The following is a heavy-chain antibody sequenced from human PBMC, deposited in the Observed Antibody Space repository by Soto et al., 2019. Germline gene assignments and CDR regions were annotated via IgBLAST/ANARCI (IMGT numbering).Heavy chain of an antibody. Sequence: PGGSLRLSCAASGFTFSSYGMHWVRQAPGKGLEWVAVISYDGSNKYYADSVKGRFTISRGNSKNTLYLQMNSLRAEDTAVYYCAKDQGSSWLYYYYYGMDVWGQGTTVTVSS. CDR3: AKDQGSSWLYYYYYGMDV. D-gene: IGHD6-13*01. J-gene: IGHJ6*02. CDR1: GFTFSSYG. CDR2: ISYDGSNK. V-gene: IGHV3-30*18.